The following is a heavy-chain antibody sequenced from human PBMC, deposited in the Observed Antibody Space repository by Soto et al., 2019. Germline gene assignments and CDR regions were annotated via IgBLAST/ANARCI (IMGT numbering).Heavy chain of an antibody. J-gene: IGHJ6*02. V-gene: IGHV3-30*18. CDR3: AKDRGWLAERYYYGMDV. CDR2: ISYDGSNK. CDR1: GFTFSSYG. D-gene: IGHD6-19*01. Sequence: QVQQVESGGGVVQPGSSLRLSCAASGFTFSSYGMHWVRQAPGKGLEWVAVISYDGSNKYYADSVKGRFTISRDNSKNTLYLQMNSLRAEDTAVYYCAKDRGWLAERYYYGMDVWGQGTTVTVSS.